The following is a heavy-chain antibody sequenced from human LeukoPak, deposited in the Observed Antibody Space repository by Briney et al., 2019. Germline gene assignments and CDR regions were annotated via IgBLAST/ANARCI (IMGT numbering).Heavy chain of an antibody. D-gene: IGHD4-17*01. J-gene: IGHJ2*01. V-gene: IGHV3-48*03. CDR1: GFTFSSYE. CDR2: ISSSGSTI. CDR3: ARSYGDYDWYFDL. Sequence: GGSLRLSCAASGFTFSSYEMNWVRQAPGKGLEWVSYISSSGSTIYYADSVKGRFTISRDNAKNSLYLQMNSLRAEDTAVYYCARSYGDYDWYFDLRGRGTLVTVSS.